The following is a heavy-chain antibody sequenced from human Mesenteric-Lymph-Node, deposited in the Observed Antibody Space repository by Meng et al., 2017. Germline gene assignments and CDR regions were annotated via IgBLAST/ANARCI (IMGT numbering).Heavy chain of an antibody. CDR1: GGTFSSYA. CDR3: ATLNPGY. Sequence: ASVKVSCKASGGTFSSYAISWVRQAPGQGREWMGRINPNSGDPDYVQKFQGRVTMTRDTSISTAYMELSSLTSDDTAIYYCATLNPGYWGQGTLVTVSS. V-gene: IGHV1-2*06. CDR2: INPNSGDP. J-gene: IGHJ4*02.